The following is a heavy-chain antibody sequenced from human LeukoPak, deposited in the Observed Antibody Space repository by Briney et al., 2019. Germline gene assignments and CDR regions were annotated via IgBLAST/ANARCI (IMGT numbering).Heavy chain of an antibody. CDR2: ISYDGSNK. Sequence: GGSLRLSCAASGFTFSSYGMHWVRQAPGKGLEWVAVISYDGSNKYYADSVKGRSTISRDNSKNTLYLQMNSLRAEDTAVYYCAKSMYGSTSCYDYWGQGTLVTVSS. V-gene: IGHV3-30*18. CDR1: GFTFSSYG. CDR3: AKSMYGSTSCYDY. D-gene: IGHD2-2*01. J-gene: IGHJ4*02.